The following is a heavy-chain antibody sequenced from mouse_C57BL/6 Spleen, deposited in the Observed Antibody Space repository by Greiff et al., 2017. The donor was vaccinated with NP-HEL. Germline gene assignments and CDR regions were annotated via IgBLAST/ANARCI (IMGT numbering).Heavy chain of an antibody. V-gene: IGHV1-82*01. D-gene: IGHD4-1*01. CDR2: IYPGDGDT. CDR1: GYAFSSSW. Sequence: VQLQQSGPELVKPGASVKISCKASGYAFSSSWMNWVKQRPGKGLEWIGRIYPGDGDTNYNGKFKGKATLTADKSSSTAYMQLSSLTSEDSAVYFCARGPGTGAYWGQGTLVTVSA. CDR3: ARGPGTGAY. J-gene: IGHJ3*01.